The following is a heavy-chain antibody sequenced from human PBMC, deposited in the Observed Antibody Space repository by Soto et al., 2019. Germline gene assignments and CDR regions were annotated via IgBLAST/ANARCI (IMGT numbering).Heavy chain of an antibody. D-gene: IGHD2-15*01. Sequence: SETLSLTCTVSAGSISSNSYYWGWIRQPSGKGLEWIGIIYYSGGTYYNPSLTSRVTMSVDTSKNQFSLNLRSLTAADTAVYYCTRNLPQRYCSGGTCYPAYGMDVWGQGTTVTVSS. CDR3: TRNLPQRYCSGGTCYPAYGMDV. CDR2: IYYSGGT. CDR1: AGSISSNSYY. J-gene: IGHJ6*02. V-gene: IGHV4-39*01.